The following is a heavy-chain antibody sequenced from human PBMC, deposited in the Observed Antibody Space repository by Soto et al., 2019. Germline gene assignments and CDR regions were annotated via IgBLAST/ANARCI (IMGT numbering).Heavy chain of an antibody. D-gene: IGHD2-21*01. CDR2: INAGSGNT. CDR3: AAPRPLCVGEFGGCDCQH. J-gene: IGHJ1*01. Sequence: QVQLLQSGAEVKKPGASVKVSCKASGYTFTTYPIHWLRQAPGQSLEWMGWINAGSGNTKYSQKFQGRVTLSRDTSASTAYMEVSSLRSEDTAVYYCAAPRPLCVGEFGGCDCQHWGQGTLVTVSS. V-gene: IGHV1-3*01. CDR1: GYTFTTYP.